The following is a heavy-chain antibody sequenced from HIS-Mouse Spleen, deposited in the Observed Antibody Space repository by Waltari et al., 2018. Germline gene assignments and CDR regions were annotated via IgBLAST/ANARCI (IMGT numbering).Heavy chain of an antibody. D-gene: IGHD6-19*01. Sequence: QVQLVESGGGVVQPGRSPRLSCAASGFTFSSYAMHGVRQAPGKGLEWVAVISYDGSNKYYADSVKGRFTISRDNSKNTLYLQMNSLRAEDTAVYYCARVNGIAVAGTDAFDIWGQGTMVTVSS. V-gene: IGHV3-30-3*01. CDR1: GFTFSSYA. CDR3: ARVNGIAVAGTDAFDI. CDR2: ISYDGSNK. J-gene: IGHJ3*02.